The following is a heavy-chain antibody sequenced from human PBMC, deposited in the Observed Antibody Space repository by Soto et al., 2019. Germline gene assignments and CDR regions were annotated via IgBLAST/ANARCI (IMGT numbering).Heavy chain of an antibody. Sequence: EVQLLGSGGVLVQPGGSLRLSCAASGFIFDTFDMSWVRQAPGKGLEWVSAIIGHNGRTYYADSVTCRFTISKDNSNKTLYLQMNSLRVEDTAIYYCTKGAWLDDFCGQGVLVTVSS. CDR1: GFIFDTFD. V-gene: IGHV3-23*01. D-gene: IGHD6-19*01. J-gene: IGHJ4*02. CDR3: TKGAWLDDF. CDR2: IIGHNGRT.